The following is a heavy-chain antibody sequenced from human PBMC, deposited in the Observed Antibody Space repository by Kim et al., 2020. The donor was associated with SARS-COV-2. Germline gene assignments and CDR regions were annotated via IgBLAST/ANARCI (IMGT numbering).Heavy chain of an antibody. CDR2: YR. J-gene: IGHJ5*01. V-gene: IGHV6-1*01. CDR3: ARGSGTVDS. D-gene: IGHD1-1*01. Sequence: YRDYAISVKSRITPNPDTSQNQFSLQLNSVTPEDTAVYYCARGSGTVDSWGQGTLVTVSS.